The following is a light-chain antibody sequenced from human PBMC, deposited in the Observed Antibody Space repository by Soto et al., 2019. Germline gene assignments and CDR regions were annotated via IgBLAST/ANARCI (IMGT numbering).Light chain of an antibody. CDR2: DAS. J-gene: IGKJ1*01. V-gene: IGKV3-15*01. CDR1: QSVSIN. CDR3: QQYNDWWT. Sequence: VSTQFPSTLSGSSGERVSLHCRASQSVSINLAWYRQIPGQAPRLLIYDASTRATGIPARFSGSGFGTEFTLTINSLQSEDFAVYYCQQYNDWWTFAQGTKVDIK.